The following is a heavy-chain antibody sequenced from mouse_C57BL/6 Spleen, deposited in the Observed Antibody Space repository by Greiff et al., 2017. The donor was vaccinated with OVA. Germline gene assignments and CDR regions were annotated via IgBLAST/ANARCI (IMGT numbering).Heavy chain of an antibody. CDR2: IWGDGST. V-gene: IGHV2-3*01. CDR3: AKILYDYDGTWFAY. Sequence: VKLMESGPGLVAPSQSLSITCTVSGFSLTSYGVSWVRQPPGKGLEWLGVIWGDGSTNYHSALISRLSISKDNSKSQVFLKLNSLQTDDTATYYGAKILYDYDGTWFAYWGQGTLVTVSA. CDR1: GFSLTSYG. D-gene: IGHD2-4*01. J-gene: IGHJ3*01.